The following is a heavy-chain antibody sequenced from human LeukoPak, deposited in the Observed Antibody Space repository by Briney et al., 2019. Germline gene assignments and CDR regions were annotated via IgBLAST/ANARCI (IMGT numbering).Heavy chain of an antibody. J-gene: IGHJ1*01. D-gene: IGHD3-9*01. Sequence: GGSLRLSCAASGFTFSSYAMNWVRQAPGKGLEWVAGISSGDRTFHAESVKGRFTISRDKSKDTLYLQMNSLRAEDTAVYYCAKDATASPYFHWLVNWGQGTQVIVSS. CDR3: AKDATASPYFHWLVN. V-gene: IGHV3-23*01. CDR2: ISSGDRT. CDR1: GFTFSSYA.